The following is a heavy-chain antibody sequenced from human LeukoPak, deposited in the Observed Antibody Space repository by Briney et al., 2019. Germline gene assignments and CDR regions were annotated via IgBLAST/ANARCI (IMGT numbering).Heavy chain of an antibody. CDR2: ISSSDDSA. CDR1: GFSFSNYA. Sequence: GGSLRLSCAASGFSFSNYAMTWVRQAPGKGLEWVSSISSSDDSAEYADSVKGRFTIFRDNSKNTLYLQMNSLRAEDTAVYSCANLATHSGGYWGQGTLVTVSS. D-gene: IGHD3-10*01. V-gene: IGHV3-23*01. CDR3: ANLATHSGGY. J-gene: IGHJ4*02.